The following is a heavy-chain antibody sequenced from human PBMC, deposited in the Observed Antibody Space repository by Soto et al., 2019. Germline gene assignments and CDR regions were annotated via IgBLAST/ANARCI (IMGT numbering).Heavy chain of an antibody. V-gene: IGHV3-7*03. CDR1: GFTFSSYW. CDR3: ARDLSSGGSYSYYYYGMDV. CDR2: IKQDGSEK. D-gene: IGHD1-26*01. Sequence: PVGSLRLSCADSGFTFSSYWMSWVRQAPGKGLEWVANIKQDGSEKYYVDSVKGRFTISRDNAKNSLYLQMNSLRAEDTAVYYCARDLSSGGSYSYYYYGMDVWGQGTTVTVSS. J-gene: IGHJ6*02.